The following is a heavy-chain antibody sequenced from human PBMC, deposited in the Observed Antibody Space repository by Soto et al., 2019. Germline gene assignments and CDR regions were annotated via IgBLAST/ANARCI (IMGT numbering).Heavy chain of an antibody. CDR1: GDSIISSDFY. D-gene: IGHD3-3*02. J-gene: IGHJ5*02. Sequence: TETLSLTCTVSGDSIISSDFYWGWVRQPPGKGLEWIGSIFYLGSSYYNPSLKSRVTMSVDTSKNQFSLRLRSVTAADTALYFCARHSLALRKNNWFDPWCERIMVTVYS. V-gene: IGHV4-39*01. CDR2: IFYLGSS. CDR3: ARHSLALRKNNWFDP.